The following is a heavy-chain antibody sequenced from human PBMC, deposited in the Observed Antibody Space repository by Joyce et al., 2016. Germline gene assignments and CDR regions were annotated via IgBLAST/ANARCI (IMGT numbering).Heavy chain of an antibody. CDR2: IDPRDSYT. CDR1: GYSFTSHW. V-gene: IGHV5-10-1*03. CDR3: ARHVTDWFDP. D-gene: IGHD3-10*02. J-gene: IGHJ5*02. Sequence: EVQLVQSGAEVKKPGESLRISCKGSGYSFTSHWIGWVRQMPGKGLEWMGRIDPRDSYTDYSPSVEGHVIISVDKTISAAYLQWSRLRASDTAIYYCARHVTDWFDPWGQGTLVTVSS.